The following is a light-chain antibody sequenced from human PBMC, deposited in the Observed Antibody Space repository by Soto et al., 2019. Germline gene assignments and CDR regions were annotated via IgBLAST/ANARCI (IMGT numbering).Light chain of an antibody. J-gene: IGLJ3*02. CDR3: CSYAGSSWV. CDR2: EVS. CDR1: SSDVGSYNL. V-gene: IGLV2-23*02. Sequence: QSALTQPASVSGSPGQSITISCTGTSSDVGSYNLVSWYQHHPGKAPKLMTYEVSKRPSGVFNRFSGSKSGNTASLTISGLQAEDEADYYCCSYAGSSWVFGGGTKLTVL.